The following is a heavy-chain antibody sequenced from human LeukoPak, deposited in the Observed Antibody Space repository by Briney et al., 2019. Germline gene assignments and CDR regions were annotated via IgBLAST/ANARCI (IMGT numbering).Heavy chain of an antibody. V-gene: IGHV3-48*01. J-gene: IGHJ3*02. Sequence: GGSLRLSCAASGFTFSSYVMNWVRQAPGKGLEWVSYITTDSSTIYYADSVKGRFTVSRDNAKNSLYLQMNSLRAEDTAVYYCAKDHYGSGSSYGPSWAFDIWGQGTMVTVSS. CDR3: AKDHYGSGSSYGPSWAFDI. D-gene: IGHD3-10*01. CDR2: ITTDSSTI. CDR1: GFTFSSYV.